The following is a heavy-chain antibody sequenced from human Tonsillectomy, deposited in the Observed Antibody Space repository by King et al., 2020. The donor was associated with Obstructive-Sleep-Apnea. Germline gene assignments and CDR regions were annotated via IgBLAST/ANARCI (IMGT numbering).Heavy chain of an antibody. CDR3: ARDAYCTSTSCYEGRGILDP. J-gene: IGHJ5*02. V-gene: IGHV3-7*03. D-gene: IGHD2-2*01. CDR2: INQDGSGK. Sequence: VQLVESGGGLVQPGGSLRLSCAASGFTFSTYYMSWVRQAPGKGLEWVANINQDGSGKYYVDSVKGRFTISRDNAKNSLYLQMNGLRAEDTAVYYCARDAYCTSTSCYEGRGILDPWGQGTLVTVSS. CDR1: GFTFSTYY.